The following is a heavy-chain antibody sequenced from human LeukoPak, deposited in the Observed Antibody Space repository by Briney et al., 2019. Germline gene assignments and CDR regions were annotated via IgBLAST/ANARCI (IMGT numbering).Heavy chain of an antibody. CDR2: INPSGGST. V-gene: IGHV1-46*01. CDR3: ARGGYCSGGSCYYLRNYYYMDV. D-gene: IGHD2-15*01. J-gene: IGHJ6*03. CDR1: GYTFTNYH. Sequence: ASVKVSCKASGYTFTNYHITWVRQAPGQGLEWMGIINPSGGSTSYAQKFQGRVTITADESTSTAYMELSSLRSEGTAVYYCARGGYCSGGSCYYLRNYYYMDVWGKGTTVTISS.